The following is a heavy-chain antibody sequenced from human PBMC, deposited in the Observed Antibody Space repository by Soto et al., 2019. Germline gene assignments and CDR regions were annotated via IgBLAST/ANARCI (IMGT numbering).Heavy chain of an antibody. Sequence: EVQLVQSGAEVKKPGESLKISCKGSGYSFTSYWIGWVRQMPGKGLEWMGIIYPGDSDTRYSPSFQGQVTISADKSISTACLPWSSLKASDTAMYYCARRERYSSTPGYWLDPWGQGTLVTVSS. CDR2: IYPGDSDT. CDR3: ARRERYSSTPGYWLDP. CDR1: GYSFTSYW. V-gene: IGHV5-51*01. J-gene: IGHJ5*02. D-gene: IGHD6-19*01.